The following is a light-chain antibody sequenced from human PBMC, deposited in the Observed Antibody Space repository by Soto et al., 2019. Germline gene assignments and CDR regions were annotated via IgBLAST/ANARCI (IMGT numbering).Light chain of an antibody. Sequence: QSVLTQPASVSGSPGQSITISRTGTSSDVGGYNYVSWYQQHPGTSPKLMIYEVSNRPSGVSNRFSGSKSGNTASLIISGLQAEDEGDYYCSSYTARSTWVFGGGTKLTVL. CDR3: SSYTARSTWV. CDR1: SSDVGGYNY. CDR2: EVS. J-gene: IGLJ3*02. V-gene: IGLV2-14*01.